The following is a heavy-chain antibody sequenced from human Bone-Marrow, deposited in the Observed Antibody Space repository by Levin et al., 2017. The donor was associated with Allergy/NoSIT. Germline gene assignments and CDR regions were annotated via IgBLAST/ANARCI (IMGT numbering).Heavy chain of an antibody. CDR3: ARGTQSTRTSPTAQEKSAFDI. Sequence: SETLSLTCALSGGSISSFYWSWIRQPPGKGLEWIGYIYDTGSTNYNPSLKSRVTMSVDTSKNHFSLRLCSVTAADTAGYYCARGTQSTRTSPTAQEKSAFDIWGQGTMVTVSS. CDR1: GGSISSFY. V-gene: IGHV4-59*01. CDR2: IYDTGST. D-gene: IGHD2-2*01. J-gene: IGHJ3*02.